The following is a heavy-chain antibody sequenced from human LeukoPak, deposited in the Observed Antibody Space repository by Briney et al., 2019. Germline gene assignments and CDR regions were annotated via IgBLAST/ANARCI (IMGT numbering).Heavy chain of an antibody. V-gene: IGHV3-7*04. J-gene: IGHJ4*02. Sequence: GGSLRLSCAASGFTFSSYWMSWVRQAPGKGLEWVANIKQDGSEKYYVDSVKGRFAVSRDNAKNSLSLLMNILSLEDTAVYYCARGVSWTFDNWGRGALVIVSS. CDR1: GFTFSSYW. CDR2: IKQDGSEK. D-gene: IGHD6-13*01. CDR3: ARGVSWTFDN.